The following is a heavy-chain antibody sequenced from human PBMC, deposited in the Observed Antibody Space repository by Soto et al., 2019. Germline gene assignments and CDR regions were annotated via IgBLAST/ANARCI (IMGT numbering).Heavy chain of an antibody. CDR3: AREFGAMVRGVIIYYFDY. CDR1: GGSISSYY. V-gene: IGHV4-59*01. J-gene: IGHJ4*02. CDR2: IYYSVST. Sequence: SETLSLTCTVSGGSISSYYWSWIRQPPGKGLEWIGYIYYSVSTNYNPSLKSRVTISVDTSKNQFSLKLSSVTAADTAVYYCAREFGAMVRGVIIYYFDYWGQGTLVTVSS. D-gene: IGHD3-10*01.